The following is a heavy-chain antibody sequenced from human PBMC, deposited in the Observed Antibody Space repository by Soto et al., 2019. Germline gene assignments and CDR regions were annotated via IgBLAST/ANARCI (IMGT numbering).Heavy chain of an antibody. Sequence: EVRLLESGGGLVKPGGSLRLSCATSGLTFSNNAMSWVRQAPGGGLEWVSSMSGSSSNTYYADSVRGRFTISRDRSKNSQYLQMSSMRAEDTALYYCAKNQERELPRVIDFWSQGTLVTVSS. CDR3: AKNQERELPRVIDF. D-gene: IGHD1-7*01. V-gene: IGHV3-23*01. J-gene: IGHJ4*02. CDR1: GLTFSNNA. CDR2: MSGSSSNT.